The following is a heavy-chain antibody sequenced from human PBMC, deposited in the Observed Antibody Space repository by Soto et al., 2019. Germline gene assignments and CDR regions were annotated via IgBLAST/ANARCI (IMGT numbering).Heavy chain of an antibody. J-gene: IGHJ6*03. Sequence: EVQLVESGGGLVKPGGSLRLSCAASGFTFSSYSMNWVRQAPGKGLEWVSSISSSSSYIYYADSVKGRFTISRDNAKNSLYRQMNSLRAEDTAVYYCARGRTTVTTEYYYYYMDVWGKGTTVTVSS. V-gene: IGHV3-21*01. CDR2: ISSSSSYI. CDR3: ARGRTTVTTEYYYYYMDV. CDR1: GFTFSSYS. D-gene: IGHD4-4*01.